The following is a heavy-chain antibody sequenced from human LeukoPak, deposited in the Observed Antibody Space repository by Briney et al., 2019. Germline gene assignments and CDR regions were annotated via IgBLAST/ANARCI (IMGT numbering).Heavy chain of an antibody. Sequence: GGSLRLSCAASGFTFSTYWMDWVRQAPGKGLEWVANVKQDGSRKYYLDPVKGRFTVSRDNAKNSLYLEMNSLRVEDTAVYYCARDWGDESRGQYDAFDIWGQGTRVTVS. J-gene: IGHJ3*02. D-gene: IGHD3-16*01. CDR3: ARDWGDESRGQYDAFDI. CDR2: VKQDGSRK. CDR1: GFTFSTYW. V-gene: IGHV3-7*04.